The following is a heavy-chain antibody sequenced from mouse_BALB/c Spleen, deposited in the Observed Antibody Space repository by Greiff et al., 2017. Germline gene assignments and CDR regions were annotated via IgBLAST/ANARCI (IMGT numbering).Heavy chain of an antibody. Sequence: EVQGVESGGGLVKPGGSLKLSCAASGFTFSDYYMYWVRQTPEKRLEWVATISDGGSYTYYPDSVKGRFTISRDNAKNNLYLQMSSLKSEDTAMYYCARGEDGDYWGQGTTLTVSS. CDR1: GFTFSDYY. J-gene: IGHJ2*01. V-gene: IGHV5-4*02. CDR2: ISDGGSYT. CDR3: ARGEDGDY. D-gene: IGHD2-3*01.